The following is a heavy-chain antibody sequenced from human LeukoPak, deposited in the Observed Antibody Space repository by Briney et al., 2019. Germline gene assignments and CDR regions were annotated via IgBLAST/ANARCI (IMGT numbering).Heavy chain of an antibody. CDR1: GFTVSSNY. CDR3: ARGQGNWYSSSWIDN. CDR2: IYSGGST. D-gene: IGHD6-13*01. Sequence: GSLRLSCAASGFTVSSNYMSWVRQAPGKGLEWVSVIYSGGSTYYADSVKGRFTISRDNSKNTMYLQMNSLRAEDTAVYYCARGQGNWYSSSWIDNWGQGTLVTVSS. J-gene: IGHJ4*02. V-gene: IGHV3-53*01.